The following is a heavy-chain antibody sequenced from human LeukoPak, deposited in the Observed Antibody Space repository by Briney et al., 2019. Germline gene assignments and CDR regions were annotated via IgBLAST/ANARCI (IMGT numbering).Heavy chain of an antibody. Sequence: GGSLRLSCAASGFTFSSYWMSWVRQAPGKGLEWVANIKQDGSEKYYVDSVKGRFTISRDNAKNSLYLQMNSLRAEDTAVYYCARSSLAYCGGDCYLGYWGQGTLVTVSS. D-gene: IGHD2-21*02. J-gene: IGHJ4*02. CDR2: IKQDGSEK. V-gene: IGHV3-7*01. CDR1: GFTFSSYW. CDR3: ARSSLAYCGGDCYLGY.